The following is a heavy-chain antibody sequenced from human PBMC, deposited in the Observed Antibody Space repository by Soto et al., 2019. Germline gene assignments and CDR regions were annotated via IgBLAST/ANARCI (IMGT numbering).Heavy chain of an antibody. V-gene: IGHV4-39*01. D-gene: IGHD6-6*01. CDR3: ARSGFSIADRWVKWYNP. Sequence: SETLSLTCTVSGGSISGSSYYWGWIGQPPGKGLEWIGSIYYSGSTYYNPSLKSRVTISVDTSKNQFSLKLSSVTAADTAVYYCARSGFSIADRWVKWYNPWGHGTLVTVSS. CDR2: IYYSGST. J-gene: IGHJ5*02. CDR1: GGSISGSSYY.